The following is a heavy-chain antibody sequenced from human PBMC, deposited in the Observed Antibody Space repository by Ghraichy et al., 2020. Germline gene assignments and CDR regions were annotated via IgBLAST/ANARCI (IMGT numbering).Heavy chain of an antibody. CDR2: IIYTSTYI. CDR3: ARGLSYTAMVTPHIDY. V-gene: IGHV3-21*01. D-gene: IGHD5-18*01. Sequence: RGSLRLSCAASGFTFSGYSMNWVRQAPGKGLEWVSSIIYTSTYIYYADSVKGRFTISRDNARNSLYLQMNSLRAEDTAVYYCARGLSYTAMVTPHIDYWGQGTLVTVSS. CDR1: GFTFSGYS. J-gene: IGHJ4*02.